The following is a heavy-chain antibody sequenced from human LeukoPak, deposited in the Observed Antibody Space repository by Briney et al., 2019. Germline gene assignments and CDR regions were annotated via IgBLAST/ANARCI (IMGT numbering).Heavy chain of an antibody. Sequence: GESLKISCKGFGYSFTSYWIGWVRQMPGRGLEWMGIIHPGDSDTRYSPSFQGQVTISVDKSISTAYLQWSSLKASDTAMYYCARLPHYYTDVWGKGTTVTVSS. J-gene: IGHJ6*03. CDR1: GYSFTSYW. V-gene: IGHV5-51*01. CDR2: IHPGDSDT. CDR3: ARLPHYYTDV.